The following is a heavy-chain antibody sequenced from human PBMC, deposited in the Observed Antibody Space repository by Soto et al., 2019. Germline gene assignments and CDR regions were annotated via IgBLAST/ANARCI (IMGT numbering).Heavy chain of an antibody. J-gene: IGHJ5*02. V-gene: IGHV4-30-2*01. Sequence: SETLSLTCAVSGGSISSGGYSWSWIRQPPGKGLEWIGYIYHSGSTYYNPSLKSRVTISVDRSKNQFSLKLSSVTAADTAVYYCARAGSFRWFDPWGQGTLVTVSS. CDR3: ARAGSFRWFDP. CDR2: IYHSGST. D-gene: IGHD3-10*01. CDR1: GGSISSGGYS.